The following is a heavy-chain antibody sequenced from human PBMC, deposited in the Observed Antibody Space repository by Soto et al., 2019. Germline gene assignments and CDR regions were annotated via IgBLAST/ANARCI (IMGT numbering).Heavy chain of an antibody. CDR3: ARDFPSGWIDY. V-gene: IGHV1-69*01. CDR2: IIPIFGTA. J-gene: IGHJ4*02. D-gene: IGHD6-19*01. CDR1: GGTFSSYA. Sequence: QVQLVQSGAEVKKPGSSVKVSCKASGGTFSSYAISWVRQAPGQGLEWMGGIIPIFGTANYAQKFQGRVTITADEATSTAYIELSSLRSEDTAVYYCARDFPSGWIDYWGQGTLVTVSS.